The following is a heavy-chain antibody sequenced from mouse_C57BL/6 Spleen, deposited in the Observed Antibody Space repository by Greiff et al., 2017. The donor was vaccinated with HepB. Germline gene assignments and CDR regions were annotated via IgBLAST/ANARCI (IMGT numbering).Heavy chain of an antibody. D-gene: IGHD1-1*01. Sequence: EVKVVESEGGLVQPGSSMKLSCTASGFTFSDYYMAWVRQVPEKGLEWVANINYDGSSTYYLDSLKSRFIISRDNAKNILYLQMSSLKSEDTATYYCARASRGSSYGDYAMDYWGQGTSVTVSS. CDR1: GFTFSDYY. CDR2: INYDGSST. V-gene: IGHV5-16*01. CDR3: ARASRGSSYGDYAMDY. J-gene: IGHJ4*01.